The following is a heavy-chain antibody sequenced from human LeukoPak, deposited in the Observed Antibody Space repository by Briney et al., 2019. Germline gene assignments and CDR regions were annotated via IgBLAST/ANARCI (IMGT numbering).Heavy chain of an antibody. V-gene: IGHV4-30-2*01. D-gene: IGHD5-24*01. CDR3: ARDGDGYNYPHDAFDI. CDR1: GGSISSGGYS. Sequence: SETLTLTCAVSGGSISSGGYSWSWIRQPPGKGLEWIGYIYHSGSTYYNPSLKSRVTISVDRSKNQFSLKLSSVTAADTAVYYCARDGDGYNYPHDAFDIWGQGTMVTVSP. CDR2: IYHSGST. J-gene: IGHJ3*02.